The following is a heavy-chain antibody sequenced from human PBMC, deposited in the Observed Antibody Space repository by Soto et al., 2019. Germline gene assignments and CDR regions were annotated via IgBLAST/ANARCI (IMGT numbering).Heavy chain of an antibody. V-gene: IGHV3-33*01. CDR3: VRVSFCTPTTCYNLSWFAL. D-gene: IGHD2-2*02. CDR1: VFTLIDFV. CDR2: IWYDGGDK. J-gene: IGHJ5*02. Sequence: PGWSLRLSCVTSVFTLIDFVVRWVRQAPGKGLEWVAVIWYDGGDKYYGDSVKGRFTISRDNSKNTVYLQMNSLRAEDTAVYYCVRVSFCTPTTCYNLSWFALWGQGTLVTVSS.